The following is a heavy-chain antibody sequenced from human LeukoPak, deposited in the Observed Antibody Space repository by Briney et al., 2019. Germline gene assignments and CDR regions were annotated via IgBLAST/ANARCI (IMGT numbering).Heavy chain of an antibody. J-gene: IGHJ4*02. V-gene: IGHV1-3*01. CDR1: GYTFTSYG. CDR3: ARDQRAVAGPHYDY. Sequence: ASVNVSCKASGYTFTSYGISWVRQAPGQRLEWMGWINAGNGNTKYSQKFQGRVTITRDTSASTAYMELSSLRSEDTAVYYCARDQRAVAGPHYDYWGQGTLVTVSS. CDR2: INAGNGNT. D-gene: IGHD6-19*01.